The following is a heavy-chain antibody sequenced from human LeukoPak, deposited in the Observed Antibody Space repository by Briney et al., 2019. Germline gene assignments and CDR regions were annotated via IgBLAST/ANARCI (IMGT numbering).Heavy chain of an antibody. V-gene: IGHV4-30-2*01. D-gene: IGHD2-15*01. CDR1: GDSIGSGDYY. CDR2: IYHSGST. Sequence: SQTLWLTWTVSGDSIGSGDYYYSWIRQPPGKGLEWIGYIYHSGSTYYNPSLKSRVTISLDRSKNQFSLKLSSVTAADTAVYYCARVFKGTEDIWGQGTLVTVSS. CDR3: ARVFKGTEDI. J-gene: IGHJ4*02.